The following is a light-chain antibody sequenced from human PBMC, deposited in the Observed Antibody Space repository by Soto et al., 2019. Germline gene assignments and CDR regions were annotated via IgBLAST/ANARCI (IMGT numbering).Light chain of an antibody. J-gene: IGLJ2*01. Sequence: QSALTQPASVSGSPGQSITISCTGTTSDIGGYNYVSWYQQYPGKAPKLIIYEVRNRPSGVSNRFSGSKSGNTASLTISGLQAEDEAYYYCSSYTTSTSFILFGGGTKLTVL. CDR2: EVR. CDR3: SSYTTSTSFIL. CDR1: TSDIGGYNY. V-gene: IGLV2-14*01.